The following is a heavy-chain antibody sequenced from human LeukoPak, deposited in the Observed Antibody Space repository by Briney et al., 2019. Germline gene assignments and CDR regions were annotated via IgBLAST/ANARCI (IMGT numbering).Heavy chain of an antibody. J-gene: IGHJ3*02. CDR2: LTGGGDDS. CDR1: GFIFSSYV. D-gene: IGHD6-13*01. V-gene: IGHV3-23*01. Sequence: GGSLRLSCATSGFIFSSYVMSWVRQAPGKGLEWVSALTGGGDDSYYADSVKGRFTISRDNSKNTLYLQMNSLRAEDTAVYYCARGLTIAGGAFDIWGQGTMVTVSS. CDR3: ARGLTIAGGAFDI.